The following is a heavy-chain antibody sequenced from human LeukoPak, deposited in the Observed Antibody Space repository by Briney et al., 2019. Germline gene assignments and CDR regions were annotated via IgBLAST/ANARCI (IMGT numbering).Heavy chain of an antibody. J-gene: IGHJ4*02. CDR1: GFVLSYYG. CDR3: AKESDSGYHSEGPKN. D-gene: IGHD5-12*01. V-gene: IGHV3-30*02. CDR2: VRNDGSNE. Sequence: GGSLRLSCAASGFVLSYYGMHWVRQAPGKGLEWVAFVRNDGSNEYYVGSVKGRFTISRDKSKNTLYLQMNNLRAEDTAVYSCAKESDSGYHSEGPKNWGLGTLVTVSS.